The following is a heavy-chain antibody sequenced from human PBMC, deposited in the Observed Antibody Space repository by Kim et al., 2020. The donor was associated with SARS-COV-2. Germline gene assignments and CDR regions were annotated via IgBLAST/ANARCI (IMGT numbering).Heavy chain of an antibody. V-gene: IGHV1-24*01. CDR3: AISYGSGSTRYYYGMDV. Sequence: ASVKVSCKVSGYTLTELSMHWVRQAPGKGLEWMGGFDPEDGETIYAQKFQGRVTMTEDTSTDTAYMELSSLRSEDTAVYYCAISYGSGSTRYYYGMDVWGQGTTVTVSS. CDR1: GYTLTELS. D-gene: IGHD3-10*01. CDR2: FDPEDGET. J-gene: IGHJ6*02.